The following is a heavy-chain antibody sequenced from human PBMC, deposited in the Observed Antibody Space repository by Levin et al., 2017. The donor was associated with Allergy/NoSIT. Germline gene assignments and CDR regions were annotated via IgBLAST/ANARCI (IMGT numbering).Heavy chain of an antibody. CDR2: ISSDGRKK. Sequence: QPGGSLRLSCAASGFTFSSYGMHWVRQAPGKGLEWVAVISSDGRKKFYADSVKGRFTISRDNSKNTLDLQMNSLRAEDTAVYYCAKDVYGSGWYPRGNDAFEMWGQGTKVSVSS. D-gene: IGHD6-19*01. J-gene: IGHJ3*02. CDR3: AKDVYGSGWYPRGNDAFEM. CDR1: GFTFSSYG. V-gene: IGHV3-30*18.